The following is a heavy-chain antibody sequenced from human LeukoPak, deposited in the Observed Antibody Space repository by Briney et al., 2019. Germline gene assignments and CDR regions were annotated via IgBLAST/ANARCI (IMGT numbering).Heavy chain of an antibody. Sequence: GGSLRLSCAASGFSFSAYAMSWVRQAPGKGLEWVSTVSASGGSAYYADSVKGRFTISRDNSKNTLYLQMNSLRAEDTAVYYCARDPAATGTLDYWGQGTLVTVSS. J-gene: IGHJ4*02. V-gene: IGHV3-23*01. CDR2: VSASGGSA. CDR1: GFSFSAYA. D-gene: IGHD1-1*01. CDR3: ARDPAATGTLDY.